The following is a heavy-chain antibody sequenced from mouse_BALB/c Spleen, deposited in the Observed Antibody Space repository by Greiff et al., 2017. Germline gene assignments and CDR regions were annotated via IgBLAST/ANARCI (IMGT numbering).Heavy chain of an antibody. J-gene: IGHJ3*01. CDR2: ISYSGST. D-gene: IGHD2-3*01. CDR3: ARFAYDGYFFAY. CDR1: GYSITSDYA. Sequence: VQLQQSGPGLVKPSQSLSPTCTVTGYSITSDYAWNWIRQFPGNKLEWMGYISYSGSTSYNPSLKSRISITRDTSKNQFFLQLNSVTTEDTATYYCARFAYDGYFFAYWGQGTLVTVSA. V-gene: IGHV3-2*02.